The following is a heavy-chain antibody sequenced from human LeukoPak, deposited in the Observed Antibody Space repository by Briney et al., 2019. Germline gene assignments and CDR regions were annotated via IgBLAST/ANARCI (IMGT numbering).Heavy chain of an antibody. CDR1: GFTFSSFA. CDR2: ISADGGFT. Sequence: PGGSLRLSCAASGFTFSSFAMSWVRQAPGKGLQWVSTISADGGFTYYPDSVKGRFAISRDRSKNTVYLQVSSLSAEDTAVYYCAKDIGWLWSFDYWGQGTLVTVSS. V-gene: IGHV3-23*01. D-gene: IGHD5-18*01. J-gene: IGHJ4*02. CDR3: AKDIGWLWSFDY.